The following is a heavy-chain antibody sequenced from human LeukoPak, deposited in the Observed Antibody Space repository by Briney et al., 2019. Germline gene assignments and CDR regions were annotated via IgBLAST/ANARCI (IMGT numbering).Heavy chain of an antibody. V-gene: IGHV1-46*01. J-gene: IGHJ5*02. Sequence: ASVKVSCKASGGTFSSYAISWVRQAPGQGLEWMGIINPSGGSTSYAQKFQGRVTMTRDTSTSTVYMELSSLRSEDTAVYYCARDSPDIVVVVAAPHYNWFDPWGQGTLVTVPS. CDR1: GGTFSSYA. CDR3: ARDSPDIVVVVAAPHYNWFDP. D-gene: IGHD2-15*01. CDR2: INPSGGST.